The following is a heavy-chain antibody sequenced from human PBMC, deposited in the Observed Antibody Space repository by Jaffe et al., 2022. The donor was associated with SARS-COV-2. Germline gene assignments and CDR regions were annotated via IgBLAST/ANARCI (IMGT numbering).Heavy chain of an antibody. V-gene: IGHV1-3*01. J-gene: IGHJ4*02. CDR3: ARGRLQLWVPTF. CDR2: INPANGNT. CDR1: GYTFTNFA. Sequence: QVQLVQSGAEVKKPGASVKISCKTSGYTFTNFAIHWVRQAPGQGLEWMGWINPANGNTKYSQKFQGRVTFTRDTSATIAYMELSSLRSEDTATYFCARGRLQLWVPTFWGQGTLITVSS. D-gene: IGHD6-25*01.